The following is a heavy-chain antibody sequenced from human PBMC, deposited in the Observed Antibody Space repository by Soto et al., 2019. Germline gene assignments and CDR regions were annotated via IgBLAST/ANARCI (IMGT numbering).Heavy chain of an antibody. CDR1: GGTFRTSA. CDR2: IMPVFPTA. V-gene: IGHV1-69*15. J-gene: IGHJ6*01. D-gene: IGHD3-3*02. CDR3: ARDKDRQQLGGNYYYIMDV. Sequence: QVQLVQSGAEVKKPGSSVKVSCKTSGGTFRTSAISWVLQAPGQGLEWMGRIMPVFPTADYAQKFQGRVTITADESTSTAYMELSSLRSEDTAVYYCARDKDRQQLGGNYYYIMDVWGQGTTVTVSS.